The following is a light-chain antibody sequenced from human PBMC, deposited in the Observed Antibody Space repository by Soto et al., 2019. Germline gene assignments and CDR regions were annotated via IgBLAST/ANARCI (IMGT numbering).Light chain of an antibody. CDR3: SSYSDSDTKV. CDR2: EVT. J-gene: IGLJ1*01. V-gene: IGLV2-14*01. CDR1: RSDVGAYNY. Sequence: QSVLTQPASVSGPPGQSIAISCTGTRSDVGAYNYVSWYQQHPGKAPKLMISEVTNRPSGVSDRFSGSKSGNTASLTISGLQAEDEADYYCSSYSDSDTKVFGTGTKVTVL.